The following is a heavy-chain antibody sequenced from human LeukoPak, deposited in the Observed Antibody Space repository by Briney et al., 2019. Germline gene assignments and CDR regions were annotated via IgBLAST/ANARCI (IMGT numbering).Heavy chain of an antibody. Sequence: KTSETLSLTCAVYGGSFSGYYWSWIRQPPGKGLEWIGEINHRGSTNYNPSLKSRVTISVDTSKNQFSLKLSSVTAADTAVYYCARGSRPTIFDYWGQGTLVTVSS. CDR1: GGSFSGYY. CDR2: INHRGST. V-gene: IGHV4-34*01. CDR3: ARGSRPTIFDY. J-gene: IGHJ4*02. D-gene: IGHD4/OR15-4a*01.